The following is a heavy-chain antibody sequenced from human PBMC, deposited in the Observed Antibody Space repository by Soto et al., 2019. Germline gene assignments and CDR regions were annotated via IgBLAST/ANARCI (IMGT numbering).Heavy chain of an antibody. D-gene: IGHD4-17*01. Sequence: QVQLQESGPGLVKPSETLSLTCTVSGGSISSYYWSWIRQPPGKGLEWIGYIYYSGSTNYNPSLKSLVTISVDTSKNQFSLKLSSVTAADTDVYYCARASEDYGETRAYYFDYWGQGTLVTVSS. CDR3: ARASEDYGETRAYYFDY. CDR2: IYYSGST. CDR1: GGSISSYY. V-gene: IGHV4-59*01. J-gene: IGHJ4*02.